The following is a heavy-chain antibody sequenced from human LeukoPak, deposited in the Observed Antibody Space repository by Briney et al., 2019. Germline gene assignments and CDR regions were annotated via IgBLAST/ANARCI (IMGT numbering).Heavy chain of an antibody. CDR3: AKIMVDAFDI. CDR1: EFTFSSYS. CDR2: ISSSSSHI. D-gene: IGHD2-8*01. J-gene: IGHJ3*02. V-gene: IGHV3-21*04. Sequence: PGGSLRLSCAASEFTFSSYSMSWVRQAPGKGLEWVSSISSSSSHIYYADSVKGRFTISRDNAKNSLYLQMNSLRAEDTALYYCAKIMVDAFDIWGQGTMVTVSS.